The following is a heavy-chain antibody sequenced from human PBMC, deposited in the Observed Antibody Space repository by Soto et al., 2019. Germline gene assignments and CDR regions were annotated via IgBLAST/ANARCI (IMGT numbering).Heavy chain of an antibody. CDR3: ASSMIVVVISAFDI. CDR2: IIPIFGTA. D-gene: IGHD3-22*01. V-gene: IGHV1-69*13. J-gene: IGHJ3*02. CDR1: GGTFSSYA. Sequence: ASVKVSCKASGGTFSSYAISWVRQAPGQGLEWMGGIIPIFGTANYAQKFQGRVTITADESTSTAYMQLSSLRSEDTAVYYCASSMIVVVISAFDIWGQGTMVTVSS.